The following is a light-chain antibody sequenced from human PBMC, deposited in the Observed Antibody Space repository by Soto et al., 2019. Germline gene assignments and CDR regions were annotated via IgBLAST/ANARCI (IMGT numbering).Light chain of an antibody. J-gene: IGLJ1*01. CDR2: EVT. Sequence: QSALTQPASVSGSPGQSITISCTGTSSDVGAYNYVSWYQQHPGKAPKLMIYEVTYRPSGVSNRFSGSKSGNTASLTISGLQAEDEADYYCSSYTSSSTLLYVFGTGTKLTVL. CDR3: SSYTSSSTLLYV. CDR1: SSDVGAYNY. V-gene: IGLV2-14*01.